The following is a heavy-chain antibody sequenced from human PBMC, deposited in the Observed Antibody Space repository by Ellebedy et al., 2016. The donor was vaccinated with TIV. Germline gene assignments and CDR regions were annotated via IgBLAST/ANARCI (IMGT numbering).Heavy chain of an antibody. V-gene: IGHV3-23*01. J-gene: IGHJ4*02. D-gene: IGHD1-26*01. CDR1: GFTFSSSP. Sequence: PGGSLRLSCAASGFTFSSSPMSWVRHAPGKGLEWVSNIGGSGGNIYYADSVKGRFTISRDNSKNTLYLQMNSLRAEDTAVYYCAKSGVGAYQYYFDYWGQGTLVTVSP. CDR3: AKSGVGAYQYYFDY. CDR2: IGGSGGNI.